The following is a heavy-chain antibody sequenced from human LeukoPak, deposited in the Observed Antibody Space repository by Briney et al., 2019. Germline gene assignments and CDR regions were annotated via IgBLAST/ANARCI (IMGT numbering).Heavy chain of an antibody. D-gene: IGHD2-2*01. J-gene: IGHJ3*02. CDR3: ARAMETVYCSSTSCHAASGAFDI. Sequence: GASVKVSCKASEYTFTSYDINWVRQAPGQGLEWMGWMHPNGGNTVYAQKFQGRVTMTRHNSINTAYMELSSLRSEDTAVHYCARAMETVYCSSTSCHAASGAFDIWGQGTMVTVSS. V-gene: IGHV1-8*01. CDR1: EYTFTSYD. CDR2: MHPNGGNT.